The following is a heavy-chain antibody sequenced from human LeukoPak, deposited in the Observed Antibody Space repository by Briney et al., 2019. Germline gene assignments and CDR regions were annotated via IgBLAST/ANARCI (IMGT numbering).Heavy chain of an antibody. V-gene: IGHV4-4*07. CDR3: ARDRNDFWSGYYNWFDP. Sequence: SETLSLTCTVSGGSISSYCWSWIRQPAGKGLEWIGRIYTSGSTNYNPSLKSRVTMSVDTSKNQFSLKLSSVTAADTAVYYCARDRNDFWSGYYNWFDPWGQGTLVTVSS. D-gene: IGHD3-3*01. J-gene: IGHJ5*02. CDR2: IYTSGST. CDR1: GGSISSYC.